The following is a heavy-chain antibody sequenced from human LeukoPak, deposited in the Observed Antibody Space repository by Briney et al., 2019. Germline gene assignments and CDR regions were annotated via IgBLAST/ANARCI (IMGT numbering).Heavy chain of an antibody. CDR3: AREPTSGREPTSGRPLDY. V-gene: IGHV4-4*07. D-gene: IGHD5-12*01. CDR2: IYSSGSN. CDR1: SGSISSHH. Sequence: PSETLSLTCTVSSGSISSHHWSWIRQPAGKGLEWIGRIYSSGSNNYNPSLKSRVTMSLDTSKNHLSLNLSSVTAADTAVYYCAREPTSGREPTSGRPLDYWGQGTLVTVSS. J-gene: IGHJ4*02.